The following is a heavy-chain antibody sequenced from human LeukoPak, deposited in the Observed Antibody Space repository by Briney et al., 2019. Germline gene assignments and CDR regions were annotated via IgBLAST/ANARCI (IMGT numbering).Heavy chain of an antibody. CDR2: ISDAGNTV. D-gene: IGHD1-14*01. V-gene: IGHV3-48*03. CDR3: ARGGXWVPEVPITYYFDS. Sequence: GGSLRLSCAASGFTFTSHDMNWVRQAPGKGLEWLAYISDAGNTVYYADSVKGRFTISRDNAKNSLSLQMNSLSAEDTAVYYCARGGXWVPEVPITYYFDSWGHGSPVTVSS. J-gene: IGHJ4*01. CDR1: GFTFTSHD.